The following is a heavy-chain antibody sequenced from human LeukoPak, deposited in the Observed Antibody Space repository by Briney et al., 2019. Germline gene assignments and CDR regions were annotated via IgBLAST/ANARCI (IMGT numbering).Heavy chain of an antibody. Sequence: SETLSLTCTVSGGSISSGGYYWSWIRQHPGKGLEWIGYIYYSGSIYYNPSLKSRVTISVDTSKNQFSLKLSSVTAADTAVYYCARDLPIYGMDVWGQGTTVTVSS. V-gene: IGHV4-31*03. CDR3: ARDLPIYGMDV. J-gene: IGHJ6*02. CDR1: GGSISSGGYY. CDR2: IYYSGSI.